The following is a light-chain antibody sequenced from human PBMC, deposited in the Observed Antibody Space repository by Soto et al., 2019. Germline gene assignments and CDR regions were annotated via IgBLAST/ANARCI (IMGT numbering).Light chain of an antibody. CDR3: QKYNSAMWT. Sequence: DIQMTQSPPSLSASVGDRVTISCRASLGIANYGLWYQQRPGKVPKLLIYGASSLLSGVPSRFSGSGSGTDFTLTISSLQPEDVGTYYCQKYNSAMWTFGQGTKVEI. J-gene: IGKJ1*01. CDR2: GAS. V-gene: IGKV1-27*01. CDR1: LGIANY.